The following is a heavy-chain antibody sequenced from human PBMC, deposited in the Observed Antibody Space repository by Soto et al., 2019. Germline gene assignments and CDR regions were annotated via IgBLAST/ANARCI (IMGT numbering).Heavy chain of an antibody. D-gene: IGHD3-10*01. J-gene: IGHJ6*02. CDR3: AKGSGFSPTTSAAVMRGMDV. Sequence: GGSLRLSCAASGFYVSNYAMSWVRQAPGKGLEWVAGVSGTVVSTDYDHSVKGRFTISSDHSKCKLFVDMNSQRAEDRAVYYCAKGSGFSPTTSAAVMRGMDVWGAGNTVTV. CDR2: VSGTVVST. CDR1: GFYVSNYA. V-gene: IGHV3-23*01.